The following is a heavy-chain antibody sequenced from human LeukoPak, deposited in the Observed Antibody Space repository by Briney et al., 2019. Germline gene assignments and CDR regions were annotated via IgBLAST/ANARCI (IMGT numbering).Heavy chain of an antibody. J-gene: IGHJ3*02. CDR2: ISAYNGNT. Sequence: EASVKVSCKASGYTFTSYGISWVRQAPGQGLEWMGWISAYNGNTNYAQKLQGRVTMTTDTSTSTAYMELRSLRSDDTAVYYCARGGNWNYVDHDAFDIWGQGTMVTVSS. V-gene: IGHV1-18*01. CDR1: GYTFTSYG. CDR3: ARGGNWNYVDHDAFDI. D-gene: IGHD1-7*01.